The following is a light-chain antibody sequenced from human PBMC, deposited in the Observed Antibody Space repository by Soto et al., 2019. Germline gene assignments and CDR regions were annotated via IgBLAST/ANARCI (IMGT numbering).Light chain of an antibody. CDR2: EGS. CDR1: SSDVGSYNL. CDR3: CSYAGSSTFDPYV. J-gene: IGLJ1*01. Sequence: QSVLAQPASVSGSPGQSITISCTGTSSDVGSYNLVSWYQQHPGKAPKLMIYEGSKRPSGVSNRFSGSKSGNTASLTISGLQAEDEADYYCCSYAGSSTFDPYVFGTRTKVTV. V-gene: IGLV2-23*03.